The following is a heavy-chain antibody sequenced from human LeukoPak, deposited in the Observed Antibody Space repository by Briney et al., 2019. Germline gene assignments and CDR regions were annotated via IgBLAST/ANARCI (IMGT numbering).Heavy chain of an antibody. Sequence: GASVKVSCKASGGTFSSYAISWVRQAPGQGLEWMGGIIPIFGTANYAQKFQGRVTITTDESTSTAYMELSSLRSEDTAVYYCARDSSSITRRELLVAFDIWGQGTMVTVSS. D-gene: IGHD1-26*01. J-gene: IGHJ3*02. CDR3: ARDSSSITRRELLVAFDI. CDR2: IIPIFGTA. CDR1: GGTFSSYA. V-gene: IGHV1-69*05.